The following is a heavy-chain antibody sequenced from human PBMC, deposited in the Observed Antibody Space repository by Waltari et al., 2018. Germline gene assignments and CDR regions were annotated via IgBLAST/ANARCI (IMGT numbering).Heavy chain of an antibody. D-gene: IGHD4-17*01. CDR2: ISPTFGTA. V-gene: IGHV1-69*08. J-gene: IGHJ3*02. Sequence: QVQLVQSGAEVKKPGSSVKGSCKASGGTFSSYAISWVRQAPGHGLEWMGTISPTFGTATYAQKFQGGGTITADKSTSTAYMELSSLRSEDTAVYYCARWSHYGGDAFDIWGQGTMVTVSS. CDR1: GGTFSSYA. CDR3: ARWSHYGGDAFDI.